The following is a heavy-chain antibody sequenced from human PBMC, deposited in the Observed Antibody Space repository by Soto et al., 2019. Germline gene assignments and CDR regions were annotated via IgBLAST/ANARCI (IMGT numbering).Heavy chain of an antibody. V-gene: IGHV3-9*01. CDR3: AKTFGGDYSSGWYFGAFDI. CDR1: GFTFDDYA. J-gene: IGHJ3*02. D-gene: IGHD6-19*01. CDR2: ISWNSGSI. Sequence: GGSLRLSCAASGFTFDDYAMHWVRQAPGKGLEWVSGISWNSGSIGYADSVKGRFTISRDNAKNSLYLQMNSLRAEDTALYYCAKTFGGDYSSGWYFGAFDIWGQGTMVTVSS.